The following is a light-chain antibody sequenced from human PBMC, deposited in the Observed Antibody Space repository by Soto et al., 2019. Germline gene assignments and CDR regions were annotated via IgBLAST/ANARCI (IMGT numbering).Light chain of an antibody. CDR3: QQYNSYSPWT. V-gene: IGKV1-5*03. Sequence: DIQMTQSPSTLSGSVGDRVTITCRASQTISSWLAWYQQKPGKAPKLLIYKASSLESGVPSRFSGSGSGTEFTLTISSLQPDDFATYYCQQYNSYSPWTFGQGTKVE. J-gene: IGKJ1*01. CDR1: QTISSW. CDR2: KAS.